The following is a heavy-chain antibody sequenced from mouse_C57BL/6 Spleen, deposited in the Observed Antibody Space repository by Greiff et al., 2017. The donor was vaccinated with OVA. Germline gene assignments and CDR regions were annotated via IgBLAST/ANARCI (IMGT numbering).Heavy chain of an antibody. CDR3: ASNYPVTGFAY. CDR2: IDPSDSYT. Sequence: QVQLQQPGAELVKPGASVKLSCKASGYTFTSYWMQWVKQRPGQGLEWIGEIDPSDSYTNYNQKFKGKATLTVNTSSSTAYMQLSSLTSEDSAVYYCASNYPVTGFAYWGQGTLVTVSA. CDR1: GYTFTSYW. V-gene: IGHV1-50*01. D-gene: IGHD1-3*01. J-gene: IGHJ3*01.